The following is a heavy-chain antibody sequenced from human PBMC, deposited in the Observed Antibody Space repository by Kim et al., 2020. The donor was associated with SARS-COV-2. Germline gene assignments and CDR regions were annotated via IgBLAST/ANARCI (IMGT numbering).Heavy chain of an antibody. D-gene: IGHD5-18*01. CDR3: AATGYTYRDSYFDY. V-gene: IGHV4-4*07. CDR1: GDSVSGYY. J-gene: IGHJ4*01. Sequence: SETLSLTCTVSGDSVSGYYWSWLRQPAGKGLEWIGRLFTSGGSGVSTKSNPSLQSRVTISADISKNQFSLTLTSVTAADTAVYYCAATGYTYRDSYFDY. CDR2: LFTSGGSGVST.